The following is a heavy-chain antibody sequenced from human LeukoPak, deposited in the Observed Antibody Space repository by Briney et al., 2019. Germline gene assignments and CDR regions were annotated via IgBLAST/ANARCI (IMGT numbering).Heavy chain of an antibody. CDR1: GFTFSSYG. CDR2: ISYDGSNK. V-gene: IGHV3-33*01. D-gene: IGHD2-15*01. J-gene: IGHJ4*02. CDR3: AREYCSGGSCYSGPYFDY. Sequence: GGSLRLSCAASGFTFSSYGMHWVRQAPGKGLEWVAVISYDGSNKYYADSVKGRFTISRDNSKNTLYLQMNSLRAEDTAVYYCAREYCSGGSCYSGPYFDYWGQGTLVTVSS.